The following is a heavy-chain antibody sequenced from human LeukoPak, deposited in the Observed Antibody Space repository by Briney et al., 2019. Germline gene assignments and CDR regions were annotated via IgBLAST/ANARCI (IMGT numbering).Heavy chain of an antibody. Sequence: GGSLRLSCAASGFTFTSYAMSWVHQAPGKGLEWVSAITGSGETTYYAASVKGRFTISRDNSKNPLYLQTSSLRAEDTAIYYCAKDRDRRDWYKDAFDIWGQGTMVTVSS. D-gene: IGHD3/OR15-3a*01. CDR1: GFTFTSYA. CDR3: AKDRDRRDWYKDAFDI. J-gene: IGHJ3*02. V-gene: IGHV3-23*01. CDR2: ITGSGETT.